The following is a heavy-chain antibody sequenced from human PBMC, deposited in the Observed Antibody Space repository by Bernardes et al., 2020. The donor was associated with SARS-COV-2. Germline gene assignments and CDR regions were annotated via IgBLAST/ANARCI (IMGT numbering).Heavy chain of an antibody. Sequence: SGPTLVKPTQTLTLTCTFSGFSLSTSGKGVAWIRQPPGKALEWLALIYWDDDKRYSPSLKSRLTITKDTSKNQVVLTMTNMDPGDTATYYCAHLNDAWYRVRWFDHWGQGTLVTVSS. J-gene: IGHJ5*01. D-gene: IGHD6-13*01. V-gene: IGHV2-5*02. CDR2: IYWDDDK. CDR1: GFSLSTSGKG. CDR3: AHLNDAWYRVRWFDH.